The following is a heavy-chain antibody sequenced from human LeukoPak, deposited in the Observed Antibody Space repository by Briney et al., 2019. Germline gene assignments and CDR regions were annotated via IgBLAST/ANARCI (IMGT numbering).Heavy chain of an antibody. V-gene: IGHV1-2*02. CDR1: GYTFTSYG. CDR3: ARDPSGSGWYRRGNWFDP. CDR2: INPNSGGT. D-gene: IGHD6-19*01. Sequence: ASVKVSCKASGYTFTSYGISWVRQAPGQGLEWMGWINPNSGGTNYAQKFQGRVTMTRDTSISTAYMELSRLRSDDTAVYYCARDPSGSGWYRRGNWFDPWGQGTLVTVSS. J-gene: IGHJ5*02.